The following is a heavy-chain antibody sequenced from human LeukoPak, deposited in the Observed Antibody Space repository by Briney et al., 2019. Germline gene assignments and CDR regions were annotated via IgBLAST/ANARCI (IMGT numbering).Heavy chain of an antibody. V-gene: IGHV3-23*01. CDR1: GFTLSSYA. CDR3: AKDISRNYYDSSGYLPPDY. D-gene: IGHD3-22*01. Sequence: GGSLRLSCAASGFTLSSYAMSWVRQAPGKGLEWVSAISGSGGSTYYADSVKGRFTISRDNSKNTLYLQMNSLRAEDTAVYYCAKDISRNYYDSSGYLPPDYWGQGTLVTVSS. CDR2: ISGSGGST. J-gene: IGHJ4*02.